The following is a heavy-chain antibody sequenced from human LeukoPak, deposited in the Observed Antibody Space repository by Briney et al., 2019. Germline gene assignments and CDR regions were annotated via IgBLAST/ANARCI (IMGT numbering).Heavy chain of an antibody. CDR3: TKTSPGVPLEL. V-gene: IGHV4-34*01. CDR2: ISHTGRT. J-gene: IGHJ4*02. Sequence: SETLCLTCAVSGLSFTGYYWSWIRQPPGKGPEWIGEISHTGRTSYNPSLKSRASTSLDTSKKQFSLKLSFLTAADMAVYYCTKTSPGVPLELWGQGALVTVSS. D-gene: IGHD7-27*01. CDR1: GLSFTGYY.